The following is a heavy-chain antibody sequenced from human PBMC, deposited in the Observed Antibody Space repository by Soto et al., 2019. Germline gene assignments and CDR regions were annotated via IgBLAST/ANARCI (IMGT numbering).Heavy chain of an antibody. V-gene: IGHV4-34*01. CDR3: VKDGSSGWPYFYDMDV. D-gene: IGHD6-19*01. Sequence: TLSLTCAVYGGSSSGYYWSWIRQPPGKGLEWIGEINHSGSTNYNPSLKSRVTISRDNSKNTLYLQMSSLRAEDTAVYYCVKDGSSGWPYFYDMDVWGQGTTVTVSS. CDR2: INHSGST. J-gene: IGHJ6*02. CDR1: GGSSSGYY.